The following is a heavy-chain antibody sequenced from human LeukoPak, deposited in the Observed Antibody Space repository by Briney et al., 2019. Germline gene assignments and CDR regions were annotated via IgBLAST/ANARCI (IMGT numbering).Heavy chain of an antibody. V-gene: IGHV1-2*06. J-gene: IGHJ5*02. D-gene: IGHD6-13*01. CDR1: GYTFTGYY. Sequence: ASVKVSCKASGYTFTGYYMHWVRQAPGQGLEWMGRINPNSGGTNYAQKFQGRVTMTRDTSISTAYMELSRLRSDDTAVYYCARDRAAAANWFDPWGQGTLVTVSS. CDR3: ARDRAAAANWFDP. CDR2: INPNSGGT.